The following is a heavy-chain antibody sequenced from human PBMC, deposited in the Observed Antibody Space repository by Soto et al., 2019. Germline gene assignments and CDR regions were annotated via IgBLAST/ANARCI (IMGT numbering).Heavy chain of an antibody. CDR2: ISGSGDSA. J-gene: IGHJ4*02. D-gene: IGHD6-19*01. Sequence: VQLLESGGGLVQPGGSLRLSCAASGFTFSDYAMNWVRQAPGKGLEWVSDISGSGDSARYADSVRGRFTISRDNSRNTLYLQMNSLRVDDTAVYDCGKERRGSGWSVCNYWGQGTLVTVSS. CDR3: GKERRGSGWSVCNY. V-gene: IGHV3-23*01. CDR1: GFTFSDYA.